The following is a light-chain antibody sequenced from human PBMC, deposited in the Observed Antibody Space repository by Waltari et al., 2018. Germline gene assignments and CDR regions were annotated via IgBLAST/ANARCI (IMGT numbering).Light chain of an antibody. CDR2: GRS. V-gene: IGKV3-20*01. CDR3: QQYDGIVVT. Sequence: EIVLTQPPGTLSLSSGERATLSCRASQSVSNNSLTWYQQKPGQAPRLLIYGRSSRATGIPGRFSGGGSGTDFTLTISRLQPEDFAIYYCQQYDGIVVTFGGGTKVEI. CDR1: QSVSNNS. J-gene: IGKJ4*01.